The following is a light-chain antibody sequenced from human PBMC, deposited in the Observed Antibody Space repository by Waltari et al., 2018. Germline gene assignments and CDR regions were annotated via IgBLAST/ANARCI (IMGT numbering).Light chain of an antibody. CDR2: DPS. CDR1: QDISNY. J-gene: IGKJ3*01. CDR3: QQYDNLPV. Sequence: DLQMTQSPSSLSASVGDRVTITCQASQDISNYLNWYQQKPGKAPKLLIYDPSNLETGVPSRFSGSGSGTDFTFTISSLQPEDIATYYCQQYDNLPVFGPGTKVDIK. V-gene: IGKV1-33*01.